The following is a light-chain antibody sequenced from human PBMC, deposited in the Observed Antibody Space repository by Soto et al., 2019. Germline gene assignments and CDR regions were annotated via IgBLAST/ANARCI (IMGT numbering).Light chain of an antibody. CDR2: NNN. V-gene: IGLV1-44*01. Sequence: QSVLTQPPSASGTPGQRVTISCSGSGSNIGSNTVNWYQQLPGTAPKLLIYNNNERPSGVPDRFSGSKSGTSASLAISGLQSEDEADYYCEVWDDSRNKVFGTGTKLTVL. CDR1: GSNIGSNT. CDR3: EVWDDSRNKV. J-gene: IGLJ1*01.